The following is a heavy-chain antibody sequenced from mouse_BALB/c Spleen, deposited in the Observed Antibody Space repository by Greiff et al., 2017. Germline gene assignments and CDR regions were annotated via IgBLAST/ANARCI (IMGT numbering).Heavy chain of an antibody. V-gene: IGHV1-18*01. Sequence: VQLKESGPELVKPGASVKISCKTSGYTFTEYTMHWVKQSHGKSLEWIGGINPNNGGTSYNQKFKGKATLTVDKSSSTAYMELRSLTSEDSAVYYCARGDGNYVLWFAYWGQGTLVTVSA. J-gene: IGHJ3*01. CDR2: INPNNGGT. CDR3: ARGDGNYVLWFAY. D-gene: IGHD2-1*01. CDR1: GYTFTEYT.